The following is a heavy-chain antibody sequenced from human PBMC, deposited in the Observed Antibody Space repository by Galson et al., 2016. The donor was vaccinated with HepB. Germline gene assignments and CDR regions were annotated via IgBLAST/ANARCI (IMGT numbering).Heavy chain of an antibody. CDR1: GFRFSGYA. D-gene: IGHD2-2*01. CDR2: ISGGGDRT. V-gene: IGHV3-23*01. J-gene: IGHJ6*02. Sequence: SLRLSCAASGFRFSGYAMSWVRQAPGRGLEWVSSISGGGDRTYYKYSVRGRFTISRDNSKNMLYLQMNSLRDEDTAVFYCAKVQSSSSAWYFYAMDVWGQGTTVTVSS. CDR3: AKVQSSSSAWYFYAMDV.